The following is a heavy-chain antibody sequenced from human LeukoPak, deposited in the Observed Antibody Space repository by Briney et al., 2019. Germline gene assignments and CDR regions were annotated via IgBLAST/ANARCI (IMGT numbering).Heavy chain of an antibody. CDR1: GYTLTNYG. J-gene: IGHJ5*02. Sequence: ASVTVSCKVSGYTLTNYGISWVRQAPGQGLGWMGWISVYNGNTNYAQKLQGRVTMTTETSTSAAYMELRSLRSDDTAVYYCATSYSTSWYNWFDPWGQGTLVTVSS. CDR3: ATSYSTSWYNWFDP. V-gene: IGHV1-18*01. CDR2: ISVYNGNT. D-gene: IGHD6-13*01.